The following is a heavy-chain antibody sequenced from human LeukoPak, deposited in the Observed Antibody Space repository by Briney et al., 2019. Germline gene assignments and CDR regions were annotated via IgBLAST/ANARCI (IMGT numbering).Heavy chain of an antibody. V-gene: IGHV3-11*01. D-gene: IGHD2-21*02. CDR2: ISSSGSTI. J-gene: IGHJ4*02. Sequence: GGSLRLSCAGSGFPGRDSYMKYSRQAPGKGLEWVSYISSSGSTIYYADSVKGRFTISRDNAKNSLYLQMNSLRAEDTAVYYCARTAALRYFDYWGQGTLVTVSS. CDR1: GFPGRDSY. CDR3: ARTAALRYFDY.